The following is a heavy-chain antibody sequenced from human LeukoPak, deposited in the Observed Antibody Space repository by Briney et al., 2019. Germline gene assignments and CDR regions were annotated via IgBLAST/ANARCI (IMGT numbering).Heavy chain of an antibody. CDR2: IYYSGST. J-gene: IGHJ5*02. D-gene: IGHD2-15*01. V-gene: IGHV4-39*01. Sequence: SETLSLTCTVSGGSISSSSYYWGWIRQPPGKGLEWIGSIYYSGSTYYNPSLKSRVTISVDTSKNQFSLKLSSVTAADTAVYYCARISGGSCYRWFDPWGQGTLVTVSS. CDR3: ARISGGSCYRWFDP. CDR1: GGSISSSSYY.